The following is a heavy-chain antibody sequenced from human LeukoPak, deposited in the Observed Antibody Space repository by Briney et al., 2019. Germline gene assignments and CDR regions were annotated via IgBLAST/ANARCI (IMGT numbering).Heavy chain of an antibody. V-gene: IGHV3-74*01. CDR2: IKTDGSST. J-gene: IGHJ4*02. CDR3: ARGDGVVMKY. CDR1: GDSW. D-gene: IGHD3-3*01. Sequence: GGSLRLSCAGSGDSWMHWVRQVPGKGLVWVSRIKTDGSSTSYADSVKGRFTISNDNAENTLYLQMNSLRAEDTAVYYCARGDGVVMKYWGQGTLVTVSS.